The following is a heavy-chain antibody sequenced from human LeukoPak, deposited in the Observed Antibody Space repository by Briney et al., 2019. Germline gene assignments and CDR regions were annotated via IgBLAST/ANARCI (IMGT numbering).Heavy chain of an antibody. Sequence: ASVKVSCKASGYTFTSYGISWVRQAPGQGLEWMGWISAYNGNTNCAQKLQGRVTMTTDTSTSTAYMELRSLRSDDTAVYYCARLGYCGSTSCAVGYFDLWGRGTLVTVSS. D-gene: IGHD2-2*01. CDR3: ARLGYCGSTSCAVGYFDL. CDR1: GYTFTSYG. CDR2: ISAYNGNT. V-gene: IGHV1-18*01. J-gene: IGHJ2*01.